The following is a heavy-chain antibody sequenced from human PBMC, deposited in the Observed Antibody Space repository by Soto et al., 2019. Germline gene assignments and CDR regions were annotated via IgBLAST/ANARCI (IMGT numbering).Heavy chain of an antibody. CDR3: ARGFHSFDI. CDR1: GFTFSDHY. CDR2: SRNKASGYTT. Sequence: EVQLVESGGGLVQPGGSLRLSCAASGFTFSDHYMDWVCQAPGKGLEWIARSRNKASGYTTVYAASVRGKFTISRDDSRSSLYLQMNSLNTEDTAVYYCARGFHSFDIWGRGTVVTVSS. J-gene: IGHJ3*02. V-gene: IGHV3-72*01.